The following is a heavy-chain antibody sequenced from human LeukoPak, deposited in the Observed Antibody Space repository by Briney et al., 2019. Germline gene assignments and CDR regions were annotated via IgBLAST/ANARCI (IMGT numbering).Heavy chain of an antibody. CDR1: GGSISSGSYY. V-gene: IGHV4-61*02. CDR3: ARISSSNWYNERGAFDV. J-gene: IGHJ3*01. D-gene: IGHD6-13*01. Sequence: SETLSLTCTVSGGSISSGSYYWSWIRQPAGKGLEWIGRIYTSGSTNYNPSLKSRVTISVDTSKNQFSLKLRSVTAADTAVYYCARISSSNWYNERGAFDVWGQGTMVTVSS. CDR2: IYTSGST.